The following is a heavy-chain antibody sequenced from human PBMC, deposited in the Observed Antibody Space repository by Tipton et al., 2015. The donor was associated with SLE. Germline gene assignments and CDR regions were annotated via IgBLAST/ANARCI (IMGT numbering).Heavy chain of an antibody. D-gene: IGHD6-19*01. CDR3: ARGVAVAGTYYFDY. J-gene: IGHJ4*02. Sequence: TLSLTCTVSGGSISSSSYYWGWIRQPPGKGLEWIGSIYYSGSTYYNPSLKSRVTISVDTSKNQFSLKLSSVTAADTAVYYCARGVAVAGTYYFDYWGQGTLVTVSS. CDR1: GGSISSSSYY. CDR2: IYYSGST. V-gene: IGHV4-39*07.